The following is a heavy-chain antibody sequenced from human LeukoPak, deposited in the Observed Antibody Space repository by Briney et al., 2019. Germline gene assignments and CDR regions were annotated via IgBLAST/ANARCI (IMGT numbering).Heavy chain of an antibody. CDR3: ARYFRGSYHIWADSSNNFDY. CDR1: GYTFTSYG. D-gene: IGHD1-26*01. J-gene: IGHJ4*02. CDR2: ISAYNGNT. V-gene: IGHV1-18*01. Sequence: ASVKVSCKASGYTFTSYGITWVRQAPGQGLEWMGWISAYNGNTNYAQRLQGRVTMTTDTSTSTAYMELRSLRSDDTAVYYCARYFRGSYHIWADSSNNFDYWGQGTLVTVSS.